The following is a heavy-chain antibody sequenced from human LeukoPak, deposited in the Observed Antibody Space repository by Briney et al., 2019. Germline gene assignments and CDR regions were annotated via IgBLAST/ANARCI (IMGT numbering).Heavy chain of an antibody. CDR1: GYTFTSYD. Sequence: ASVKVSCKASGYTFTSYDINWVRQATGQGLEWMGWMNPNSGNTGYAQKFQGRVTITRNTSISTAYMELSSLRSEDTAVYYCARVTTRGYSSSPRSLGYWGQGTLVTVSS. CDR2: MNPNSGNT. CDR3: ARVTTRGYSSSPRSLGY. V-gene: IGHV1-8*03. J-gene: IGHJ4*02. D-gene: IGHD6-13*01.